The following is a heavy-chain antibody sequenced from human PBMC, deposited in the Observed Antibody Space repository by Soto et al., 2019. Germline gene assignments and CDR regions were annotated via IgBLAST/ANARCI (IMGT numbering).Heavy chain of an antibody. J-gene: IGHJ4*02. CDR2: ISSSSSYI. Sequence: GGSLRLSCAASGFTFSSYSMNWVRQAPGKGLEWVSSISSSSSYIYYADSVKGRFTISRDNAKNSLYLQMNSLRAEDTAVYYCAKDLEVYQLPTHAFDYWGQGTLVTVSS. CDR3: AKDLEVYQLPTHAFDY. CDR1: GFTFSSYS. V-gene: IGHV3-21*01. D-gene: IGHD2-2*01.